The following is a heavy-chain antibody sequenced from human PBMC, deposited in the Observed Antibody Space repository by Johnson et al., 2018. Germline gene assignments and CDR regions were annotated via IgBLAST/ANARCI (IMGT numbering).Heavy chain of an antibody. CDR3: ARKGGIVTMVTKYVGTSLDV. CDR2: IYPDDSDT. J-gene: IGHJ6*02. CDR1: GYSFTNYW. Sequence: EVQLVETGAEVKKPGESLKISCKGFGYSFTNYWIAWVRQMPGKGLEYMGIIYPDDSDTRYNPSFQGQVTISADKSISTAYLQWSSLKASDSAVYYCARKGGIVTMVTKYVGTSLDVGGQGTTVTVSS. V-gene: IGHV5-51*01. D-gene: IGHD3-10*01.